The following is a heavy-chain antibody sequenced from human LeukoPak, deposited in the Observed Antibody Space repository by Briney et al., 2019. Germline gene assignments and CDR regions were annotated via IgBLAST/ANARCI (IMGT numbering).Heavy chain of an antibody. V-gene: IGHV3-23*01. D-gene: IGHD5-18*01. J-gene: IGHJ4*02. Sequence: GGSLRLSCAACGFTFGDYAMTSVRQAPGKGLEWVAAISGSGGNTYYTGSVKGRFTISRDTSKSTLSLQMNTLRVEDTALYFCAKGVHTSMVNFATWGQGTLVTVSS. CDR3: AKGVHTSMVNFAT. CDR2: ISGSGGNT. CDR1: GFTFGDYA.